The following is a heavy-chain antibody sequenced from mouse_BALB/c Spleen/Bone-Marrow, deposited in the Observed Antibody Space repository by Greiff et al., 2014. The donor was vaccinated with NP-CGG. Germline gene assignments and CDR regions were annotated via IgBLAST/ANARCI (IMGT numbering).Heavy chain of an antibody. CDR2: IWGDGGT. CDR1: GFSLTSYG. D-gene: IGHD1-1*01. J-gene: IGHJ3*01. Sequence: VKLMESGPGLVAPSQSLSITCTVSGFSLTSYGVSWVRQPPGKGLEWLGVIWGDGGTNYHSPLISRLSISKDNSKNQVSLKLNSLQTDDTATYYCALVGDLRLAYWGQGTLVTVSA. CDR3: ALVGDLRLAY. V-gene: IGHV2-3*01.